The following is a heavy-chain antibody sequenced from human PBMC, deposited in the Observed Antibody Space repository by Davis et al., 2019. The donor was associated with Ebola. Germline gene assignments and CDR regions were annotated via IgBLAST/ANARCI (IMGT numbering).Heavy chain of an antibody. Sequence: GESLKISCVASGFTFINYGMSWVRQAPGKGLEWVSGFGSGGDTYYADSVKGRFTVSRDNSKNALYLQMNSLRADDSGIYYCVKRTSGSSGWDYWGQETLVTVSS. CDR2: FGSGGDT. D-gene: IGHD6-6*01. J-gene: IGHJ4*02. CDR3: VKRTSGSSGWDY. CDR1: GFTFINYG. V-gene: IGHV3-23*01.